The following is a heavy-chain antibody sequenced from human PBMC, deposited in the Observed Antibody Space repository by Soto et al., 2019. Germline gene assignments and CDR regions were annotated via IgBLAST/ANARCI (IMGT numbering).Heavy chain of an antibody. Sequence: QVPLVQSGAEVKKRGSSVKVSCKASGGTFSSYAISWVRQAPGQGLEWMGGIIPIFGTANYAQKFQGRVTITADECTSTAYMELSSLRSEDTAVYYCARLGGDRSSTSCYGIDVWGQGTTVTVSS. J-gene: IGHJ6*02. CDR3: ARLGGDRSSTSCYGIDV. D-gene: IGHD2-2*01. CDR1: GGTFSSYA. CDR2: IIPIFGTA. V-gene: IGHV1-69*01.